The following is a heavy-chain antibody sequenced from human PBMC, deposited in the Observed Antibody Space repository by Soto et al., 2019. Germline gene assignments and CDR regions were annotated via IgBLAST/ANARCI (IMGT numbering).Heavy chain of an antibody. CDR3: ARVSILTGYQHFDY. J-gene: IGHJ4*02. CDR1: GDSISGAAYY. Sequence: QVQLQESGPGLVKPSQTLSLTCSVSGDSISGAAYYWSWIRQHPGKGLEWIGYIYYSGSTYYNTSLNSRVIISIDTSENQFSLELSSVTAADTAMYYCARVSILTGYQHFDYWGQGTLVTVSS. CDR2: IYYSGST. D-gene: IGHD3-9*01. V-gene: IGHV4-31*03.